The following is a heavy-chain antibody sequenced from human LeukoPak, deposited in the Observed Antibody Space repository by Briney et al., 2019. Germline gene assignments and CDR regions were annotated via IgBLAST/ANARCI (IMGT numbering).Heavy chain of an antibody. CDR3: ARESGPFSSRWYTAYYYYYMDV. D-gene: IGHD6-13*01. CDR2: ISSSSSTI. Sequence: PGGSLRLSCAASGFTFSSYSMNWVRQAPGKGLEWVSYISSSSSTIYYADSVKGRFTISRDNAKNSLYLQMNSLRDEDTAVYYCARESGPFSSRWYTAYYYYYMDVWGKGTTVTVSS. CDR1: GFTFSSYS. J-gene: IGHJ6*03. V-gene: IGHV3-48*02.